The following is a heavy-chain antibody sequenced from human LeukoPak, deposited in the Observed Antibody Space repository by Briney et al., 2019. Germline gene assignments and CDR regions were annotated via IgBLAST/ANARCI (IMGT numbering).Heavy chain of an antibody. J-gene: IGHJ4*02. CDR3: ATYCSSANCYIWGYYFDS. CDR2: IIPISGTT. D-gene: IGHD2-2*01. V-gene: IGHV1-69*13. CDR1: GYTFTSYA. Sequence: GASVKVSCKASGYTFTSYAISWVRQAPGQGLEWMGGIIPISGTTNYAQKFQGRVTITADESTSTAYMELSSLRSEDTAMYYCATYCSSANCYIWGYYFDSWGQGTLVTVSS.